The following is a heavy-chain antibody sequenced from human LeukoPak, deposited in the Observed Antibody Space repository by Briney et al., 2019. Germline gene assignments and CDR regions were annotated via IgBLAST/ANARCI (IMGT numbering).Heavy chain of an antibody. CDR1: GYTFTSYG. V-gene: IGHV1-18*01. Sequence: ASVKVSCKASGYTFTSYGISWVRQAPGQGLEWMGWISAYNGNTNYAQKLQGRVTMTTDTSTSTAYMELRSLRSDDTAVYYCARVRPDSKRGSGSYYRHTMWYYYMDVWGKGTTVTISS. J-gene: IGHJ6*03. CDR3: ARVRPDSKRGSGSYYRHTMWYYYMDV. CDR2: ISAYNGNT. D-gene: IGHD3-10*01.